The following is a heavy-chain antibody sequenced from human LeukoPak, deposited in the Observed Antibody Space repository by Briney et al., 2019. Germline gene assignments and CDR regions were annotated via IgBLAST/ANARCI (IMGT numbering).Heavy chain of an antibody. Sequence: SETLSLTCAVSGYSISSGYYWGWIRQPPGKGLEWIGEINHSGSTNYNPSLKSRVTISLDTSKNQFSLKLSSVTAADTAVYYCARGRNWGETFDYWGQGTLVTVSS. CDR1: GYSISSGYY. V-gene: IGHV4-38-2*01. CDR2: INHSGST. CDR3: ARGRNWGETFDY. D-gene: IGHD7-27*01. J-gene: IGHJ4*02.